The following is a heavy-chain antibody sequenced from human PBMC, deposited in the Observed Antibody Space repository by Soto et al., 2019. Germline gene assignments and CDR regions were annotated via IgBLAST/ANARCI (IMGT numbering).Heavy chain of an antibody. Sequence: SVKVSSQDSSLTFTSFTNSCVRHAPGQGVEWMGRIIPILGIANYAQKFQGRVTITADKSTSTAYMELSSLRSEDTAVYYCATEFGGTFGGVIAGYMDVWGKGTTVTVSS. CDR2: IIPILGIA. V-gene: IGHV1-69*02. J-gene: IGHJ6*03. CDR1: SLTFTSFT. D-gene: IGHD3-16*02. CDR3: ATEFGGTFGGVIAGYMDV.